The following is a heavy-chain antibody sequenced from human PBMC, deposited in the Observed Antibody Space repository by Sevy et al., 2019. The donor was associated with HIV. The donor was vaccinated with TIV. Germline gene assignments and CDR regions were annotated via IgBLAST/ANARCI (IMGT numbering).Heavy chain of an antibody. Sequence: ASAKVSCKVSGYTLTELSMHWVRQAPGKGLEWVGTFDPEDGKIIYAQRFKGRLTMTEDTSTETAYMELNSLRSDDTAVYYCATTKDYYDSSGYPFDYWGQRTQVTVSS. CDR2: FDPEDGKI. V-gene: IGHV1-24*01. D-gene: IGHD3-22*01. J-gene: IGHJ4*02. CDR1: GYTLTELS. CDR3: ATTKDYYDSSGYPFDY.